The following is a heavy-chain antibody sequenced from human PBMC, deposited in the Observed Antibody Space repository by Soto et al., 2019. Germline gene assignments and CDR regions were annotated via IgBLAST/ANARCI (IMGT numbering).Heavy chain of an antibody. CDR1: GNTFTSHY. CDR3: ARDQIAGTYFFDY. D-gene: IGHD6-13*01. V-gene: IGHV1-46*01. Sequence: ASVKVSCKASGNTFTSHYIHWVRQAPGQGPEWMGIIKPSGGSTSYAQKFQSRVTMTRDTSTSTVYMELSSLRSEDTAVYYCARDQIAGTYFFDYWGQGTLVTVSS. CDR2: IKPSGGST. J-gene: IGHJ4*02.